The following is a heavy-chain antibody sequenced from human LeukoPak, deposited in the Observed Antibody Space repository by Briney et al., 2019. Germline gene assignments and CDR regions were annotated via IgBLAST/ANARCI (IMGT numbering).Heavy chain of an antibody. D-gene: IGHD1-26*01. J-gene: IGHJ4*02. CDR3: ATDRLRESGSYFTSFNY. CDR1: GYTFTSYG. Sequence: ASVKVSCKASGYTFTSYGISWVRQAPGQGLEWMGWISAYNGNTNYAQKLQGRVTMTTDTSTSTAYMELRSLRSDDTAVYYCATDRLRESGSYFTSFNYWGQGTLVTVSS. V-gene: IGHV1-18*01. CDR2: ISAYNGNT.